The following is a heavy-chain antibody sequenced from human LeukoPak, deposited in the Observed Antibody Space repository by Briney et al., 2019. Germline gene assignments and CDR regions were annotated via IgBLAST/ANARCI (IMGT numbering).Heavy chain of an antibody. CDR2: IKPNSGGT. Sequence: ASVKVSCKASGYTFTGYYMHWVRQAPGQGLEWMGWIKPNSGGTNYAQKFQGRVTMIRDTSISTGYMELSRLRSDDTAVYYCAREMVRSYYFDYWGQGTLVTVSS. CDR3: AREMVRSYYFDY. V-gene: IGHV1-2*02. J-gene: IGHJ4*02. CDR1: GYTFTGYY. D-gene: IGHD3-10*01.